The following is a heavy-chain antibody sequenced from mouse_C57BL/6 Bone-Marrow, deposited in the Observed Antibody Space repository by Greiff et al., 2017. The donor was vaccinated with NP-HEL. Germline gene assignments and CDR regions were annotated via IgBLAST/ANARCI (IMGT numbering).Heavy chain of an antibody. J-gene: IGHJ2*01. CDR2: IYPGDGDT. D-gene: IGHD4-1*01. V-gene: IGHV1-82*01. CDR3: ASLGRWYYFDY. Sequence: VQLQQSGPELVKPGASVKISCKASGYAFSSSWMNWVKQRPGKGLEWIGRIYPGDGDTNSNGKFKGKATLTADKSSSTAYMQLSSLTSEDSAVYFCASLGRWYYFDYWGQGTTLTVSS. CDR1: GYAFSSSW.